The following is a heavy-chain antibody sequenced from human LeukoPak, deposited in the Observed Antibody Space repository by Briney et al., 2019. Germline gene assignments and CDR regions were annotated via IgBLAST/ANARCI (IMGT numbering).Heavy chain of an antibody. J-gene: IGHJ3*02. V-gene: IGHV1-24*01. CDR1: GYTLTELS. Sequence: APVKVSCKVSGYTLTELSMHWVRQAPGKGLEWMGGFDPEDGETIYAQKFQGRVTMTEDTSTDTAYMELSSLRSEDTAVYYCATVSPTFNDAFDIWGQGTMVTVSS. CDR2: FDPEDGET. CDR3: ATVSPTFNDAFDI.